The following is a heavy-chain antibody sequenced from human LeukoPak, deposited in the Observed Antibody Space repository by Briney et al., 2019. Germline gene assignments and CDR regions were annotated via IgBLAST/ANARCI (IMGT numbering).Heavy chain of an antibody. CDR1: GDSVSRSDSY. D-gene: IGHD3-22*01. CDR3: ARRRYYDGSGYLE. J-gene: IGHJ1*01. CDR2: IYYSGRT. Sequence: SETMSLTCSVSGDSVSRSDSYWDWIRQPPGKGLEWIGTIYYSGRTYYSPSLKSRVTMSVDPSNNQFSLNLRSVTAADTALYYCARRRYYDGSGYLEWGQGTLLSVSS. V-gene: IGHV4-39*01.